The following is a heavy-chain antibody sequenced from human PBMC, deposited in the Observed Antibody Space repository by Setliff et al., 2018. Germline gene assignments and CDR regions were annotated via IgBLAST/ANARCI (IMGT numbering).Heavy chain of an antibody. CDR2: LYIGGTT. CDR3: ARGSFPYDNSGFDY. V-gene: IGHV4-4*07. CDR1: GDSISDYF. J-gene: IGHJ4*02. Sequence: PSETLSLTCTVSGDSISDYFWTWIRQPAGKGLEWIGRLYIGGTTTYNPSLRRRVTMSADTSKNQFSLKMNSVTAADTAVYYCARGSFPYDNSGFDYWGQGTLVTVS. D-gene: IGHD3-22*01.